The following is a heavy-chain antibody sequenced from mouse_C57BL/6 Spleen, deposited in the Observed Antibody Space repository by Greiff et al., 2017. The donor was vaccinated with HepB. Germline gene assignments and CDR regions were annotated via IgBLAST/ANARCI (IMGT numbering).Heavy chain of an antibody. Sequence: EVQLVESGGGLVKPGGSLKLSCAASGFTFSDYGMHWVRQAPEKGLEWVAYISSGSSTIYYADTVKGRFTISRDNAKNTLFLQMTSLRSEDTAMYYCARFYGSLYYYAMDYWGQGTSVTVSS. D-gene: IGHD1-1*01. CDR3: ARFYGSLYYYAMDY. V-gene: IGHV5-17*01. CDR2: ISSGSSTI. J-gene: IGHJ4*01. CDR1: GFTFSDYG.